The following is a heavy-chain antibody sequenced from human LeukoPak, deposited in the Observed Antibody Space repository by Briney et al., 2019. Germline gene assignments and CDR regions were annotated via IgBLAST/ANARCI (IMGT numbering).Heavy chain of an antibody. J-gene: IGHJ4*02. CDR2: INPNSGGT. CDR1: GYTFTGYY. Sequence: ASVKVSCKASGYTFTGYYMHWVRQAPGQGLEWMGWINPNSGGTNYAQKFQGRVTMTRDTSISTAYMELSRLRSDDTAVYYCARVLGPVGYYDSSGYFVYWGQGTLVTVSS. V-gene: IGHV1-2*02. CDR3: ARVLGPVGYYDSSGYFVY. D-gene: IGHD3-22*01.